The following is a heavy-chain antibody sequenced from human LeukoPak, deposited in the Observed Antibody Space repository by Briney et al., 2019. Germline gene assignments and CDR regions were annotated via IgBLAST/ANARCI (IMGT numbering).Heavy chain of an antibody. CDR3: TRDDHLSGSYFNFGY. CDR1: GFTFGDYA. V-gene: IGHV3-49*03. CDR2: IRSKAYGGTT. J-gene: IGHJ4*02. D-gene: IGHD1-26*01. Sequence: GGSLRLSCTASGFTFGDYAMSWFRQAPGKGLEWVGFIRSKAYGGTTEYAASVKGRFTISRDDSKSIAYLQMNSLKTEDTAVYYCTRDDHLSGSYFNFGYWGQGTLVTVSS.